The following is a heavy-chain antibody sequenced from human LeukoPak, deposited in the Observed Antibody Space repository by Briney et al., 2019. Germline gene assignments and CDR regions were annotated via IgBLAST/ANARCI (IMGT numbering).Heavy chain of an antibody. Sequence: PGGSLRLPCAASGFTFSDYYMSWIRQAPGKGLEWVSYISSSGSTIYYADSVKGRFTISRDNAKNSLYPQMNSLRAEDTAVHYCARGRRCSSTSCYSGMDVWGQGTTVTVSS. J-gene: IGHJ6*02. D-gene: IGHD2-2*01. V-gene: IGHV3-11*01. CDR3: ARGRRCSSTSCYSGMDV. CDR1: GFTFSDYY. CDR2: ISSSGSTI.